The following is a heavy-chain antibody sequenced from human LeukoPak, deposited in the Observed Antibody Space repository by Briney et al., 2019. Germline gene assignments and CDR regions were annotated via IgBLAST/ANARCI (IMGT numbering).Heavy chain of an antibody. CDR1: LYTFTSYY. D-gene: IGHD3-3*01. Sequence: ASLKVSSKASLYTFTSYYMHCVRQAPGDGLERVGIVNPSGGSTSYEQKFQGRVTMTRDTSTSKVYMELSSLRSEDTAVYYCARTFAVEYFDYWGQGTLVTVSS. CDR2: VNPSGGST. J-gene: IGHJ4*02. CDR3: ARTFAVEYFDY. V-gene: IGHV1-46*01.